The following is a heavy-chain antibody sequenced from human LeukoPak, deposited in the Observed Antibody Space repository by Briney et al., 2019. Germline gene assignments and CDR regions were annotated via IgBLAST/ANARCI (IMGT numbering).Heavy chain of an antibody. CDR1: GLTSSTFS. D-gene: IGHD6-13*01. J-gene: IGHJ4*02. V-gene: IGHV3-21*01. CDR3: ARATGYDATFDY. Sequence: GGSLGFSVPASGLTSSTFSMIWFRKAPGKGLGWVSSISSSSNYIYYADSMKGRFTISRDNAKNSLYLQMNSLRAEDTAVYFCARATGYDATFDYWGQGTLVTVSS. CDR2: ISSSSNYI.